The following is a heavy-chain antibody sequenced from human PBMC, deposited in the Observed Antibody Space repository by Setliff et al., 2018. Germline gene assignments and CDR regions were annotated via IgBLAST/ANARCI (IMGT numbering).Heavy chain of an antibody. CDR3: ARDRSYYASGSFTKWFDY. CDR1: GGSVTSHY. Sequence: SETLSLTCAVSGGSVTSHYWSWIRQPPGKGLKWIGFIFYSGDTNSNPSLKSRVTMSVDTSKNQFSLKLNSVTAADTATYCARDRSYYASGSFTKWFDYWGQGALVTVSS. J-gene: IGHJ4*02. V-gene: IGHV4-59*02. CDR2: IFYSGDT. D-gene: IGHD3-10*01.